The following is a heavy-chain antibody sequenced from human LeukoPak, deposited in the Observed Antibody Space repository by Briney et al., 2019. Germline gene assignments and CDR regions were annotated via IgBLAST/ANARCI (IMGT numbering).Heavy chain of an antibody. V-gene: IGHV3-48*01. D-gene: IGHD3-22*01. CDR1: GFTFSSYS. J-gene: IGHJ3*02. Sequence: GGSLRLSCAASGFTFSSYSMNWVRQAPGKGVEWVSYIGSSGTTIYYADSVKGRFTISRDNAKNSMYVQMNRLRADDTAVYYCARDHHRRLYDSQARDTFDIWGQGTMVTVSS. CDR2: IGSSGTTI. CDR3: ARDHHRRLYDSQARDTFDI.